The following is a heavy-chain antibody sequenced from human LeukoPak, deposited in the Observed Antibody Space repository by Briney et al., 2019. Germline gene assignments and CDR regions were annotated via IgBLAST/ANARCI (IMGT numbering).Heavy chain of an antibody. J-gene: IGHJ4*02. CDR2: IIPILGIA. CDR3: ARDRL. V-gene: IGHV1-69*04. Sequence: GASVKVSYKASGYTFTNYDINWVRQATGQGLEWMGRIIPILGIANYAQKFQGRVTITADKSTSTAYMELSSLRSEDTAVYYCARDRLWGQGTLVTVSS. CDR1: GYTFTNYD.